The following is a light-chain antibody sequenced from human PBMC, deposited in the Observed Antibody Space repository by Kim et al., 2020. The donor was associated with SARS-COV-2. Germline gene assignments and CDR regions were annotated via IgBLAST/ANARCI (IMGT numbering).Light chain of an antibody. CDR3: MQGLQRLYS. J-gene: IGKJ2*03. CDR1: QSLLHSDGKIS. CDR2: EVS. Sequence: PASISCKSSQSLLHSDGKISLYWYLQKPGQPPQLLIYEVSKRFSGVPERFSGSGSGTDFTLKISRVEAEDVGLYYCMQGLQRLYSFGQGTKLEIK. V-gene: IGKV2D-29*01.